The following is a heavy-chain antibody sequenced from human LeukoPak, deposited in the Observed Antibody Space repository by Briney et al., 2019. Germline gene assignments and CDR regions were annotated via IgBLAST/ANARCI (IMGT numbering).Heavy chain of an antibody. CDR3: ARDRIVGATIDY. CDR2: ISSSSSYI. CDR1: GFTFSSYA. V-gene: IGHV3-21*01. J-gene: IGHJ4*02. Sequence: GGSLRFSCAASGFTFSSYAMNWVRQAPGKGLEWVSSISSSSSYIYYADLVKGRFTISRDNAKNSLYLQMNSLRAEDTAVYYCARDRIVGATIDYWGQGTLVTVSS. D-gene: IGHD1-26*01.